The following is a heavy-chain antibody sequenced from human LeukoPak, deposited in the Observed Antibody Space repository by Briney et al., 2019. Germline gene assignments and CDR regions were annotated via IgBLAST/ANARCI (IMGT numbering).Heavy chain of an antibody. Sequence: SETLSLTCAVYGGSLSGYYWSWIRQPPGKGLEWIGEINHSGSTNYNPSLKSRVTISVDTSKNQFSLKLSSVTAADTAVYYCAGTETSGYCSGGSCYPHPRGGPYYFDYWGRGTLVTVSS. J-gene: IGHJ4*02. CDR3: AGTETSGYCSGGSCYPHPRGGPYYFDY. CDR1: GGSLSGYY. V-gene: IGHV4-34*01. D-gene: IGHD2-15*01. CDR2: INHSGST.